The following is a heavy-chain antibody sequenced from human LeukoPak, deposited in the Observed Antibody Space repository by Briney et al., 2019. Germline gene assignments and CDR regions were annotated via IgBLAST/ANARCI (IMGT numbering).Heavy chain of an antibody. D-gene: IGHD6-6*01. CDR2: SRGSGGST. Sequence: GGSLRLSCAASGFIFTDYWMYWARQAPGKGLEWVSGSRGSGGSTYYADSVKGRFTISRDDSKNTLYLQMSSLRAEDTAVYYCAKDLGRAARHAFDLWGQGTMVSVSS. V-gene: IGHV3-23*01. J-gene: IGHJ3*01. CDR3: AKDLGRAARHAFDL. CDR1: GFIFTDYW.